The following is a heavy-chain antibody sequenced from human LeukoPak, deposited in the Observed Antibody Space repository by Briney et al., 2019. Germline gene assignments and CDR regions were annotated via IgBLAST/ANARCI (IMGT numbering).Heavy chain of an antibody. V-gene: IGHV4-34*01. Sequence: SETLSLTCAVYGGSLSAYYWTWIRQPPGKGLEWIGEINHGGSTYYNPSLKSRVTISVDTSKNQFSLKLSSVTAADAAVYYCARDRGATVVTHDYWGQGTLVTVSS. CDR3: ARDRGATVVTHDY. CDR1: GGSLSAYY. J-gene: IGHJ4*02. D-gene: IGHD4-23*01. CDR2: INHGGST.